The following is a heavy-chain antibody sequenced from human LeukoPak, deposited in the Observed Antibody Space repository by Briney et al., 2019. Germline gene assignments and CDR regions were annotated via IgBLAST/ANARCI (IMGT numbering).Heavy chain of an antibody. CDR3: ARVAKACGGDCYSDAFDI. J-gene: IGHJ3*02. D-gene: IGHD2-21*01. Sequence: SETLSLTCAVYGGSFSGYYWSWIRQPPGKGLEWIGEINHGGSTNYNPSLKSRVTISVDTSKNQFSLKLSSVTAADTAVYYCARVAKACGGDCYSDAFDIWGQGTMVTVSS. CDR1: GGSFSGYY. CDR2: INHGGST. V-gene: IGHV4-34*01.